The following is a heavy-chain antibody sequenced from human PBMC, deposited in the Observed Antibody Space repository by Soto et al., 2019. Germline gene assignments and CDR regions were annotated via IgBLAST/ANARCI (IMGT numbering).Heavy chain of an antibody. Sequence: EVQLLESGGGLVQPGGSLRLSCAASGFTFSSYAMSWVRQATGKGLEWVSGISGSGGSTYYADSVKGRFTISRDNSKNTLYLQMNSLRAEDTAVYYCAKAHSGYVWGRYYFDYWGQGTLVTFSS. V-gene: IGHV3-23*01. CDR1: GFTFSSYA. J-gene: IGHJ4*02. CDR3: AKAHSGYVWGRYYFDY. D-gene: IGHD5-12*01. CDR2: ISGSGGST.